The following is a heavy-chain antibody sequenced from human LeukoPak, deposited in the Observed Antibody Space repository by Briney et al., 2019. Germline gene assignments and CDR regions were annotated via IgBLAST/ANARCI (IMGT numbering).Heavy chain of an antibody. D-gene: IGHD7-27*01. CDR3: ARDLASTANWEFDY. V-gene: IGHV1-2*06. Sequence: ASVKVSRKASGYTFTEYFMQWVRQAPGQGLEWMGRINLKSGYTEDSQDFQGRFTMTRDTSINTAYMELSSLRSDDTAIYYCARDLASTANWEFDYWGQGTPVTVSP. CDR2: INLKSGYT. CDR1: GYTFTEYF. J-gene: IGHJ4*02.